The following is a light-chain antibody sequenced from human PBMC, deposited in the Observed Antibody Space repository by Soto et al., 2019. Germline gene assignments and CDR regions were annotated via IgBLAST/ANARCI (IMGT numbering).Light chain of an antibody. Sequence: DIQMTQSPSSLSASVGDRVTITCRASQGISSYLAWYQQKPGKAPKLLIYAASTLQSGVPSRFSGSGSGTEFTITISRLQSEDFATYYCQQHYNYPRTFGQGTKVDIK. CDR3: QQHYNYPRT. J-gene: IGKJ1*01. CDR2: AAS. CDR1: QGISSY. V-gene: IGKV1-9*01.